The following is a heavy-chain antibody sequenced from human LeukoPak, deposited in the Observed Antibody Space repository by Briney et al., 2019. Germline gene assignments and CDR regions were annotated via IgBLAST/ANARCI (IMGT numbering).Heavy chain of an antibody. Sequence: SETLSLTCAVYGGSFSGYYWSWIRQPPGKGLEWIGEINHSGSTNYNPSLKSRVTISVDTSKNQLSLKLTSVTAADTAVYYCARELITKADAFDIWGQGTMVTVSS. D-gene: IGHD1-20*01. J-gene: IGHJ3*02. CDR2: INHSGST. CDR3: ARELITKADAFDI. CDR1: GGSFSGYY. V-gene: IGHV4-34*01.